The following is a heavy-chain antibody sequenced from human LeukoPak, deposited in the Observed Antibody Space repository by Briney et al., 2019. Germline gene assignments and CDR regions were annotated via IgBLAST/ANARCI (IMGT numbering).Heavy chain of an antibody. D-gene: IGHD3-10*01. J-gene: IGHJ5*02. Sequence: PGGSLRLSCAASGFTFSSYAMSWVRQAPGKGLEWLAVISSDETNKDYADSVKGRFSISRDNSKNTLYLQMNRLGADDTAVYYCARDRSQEFDPWGQGTLVTVSS. CDR2: ISSDETNK. CDR1: GFTFSSYA. CDR3: ARDRSQEFDP. V-gene: IGHV3-30*04.